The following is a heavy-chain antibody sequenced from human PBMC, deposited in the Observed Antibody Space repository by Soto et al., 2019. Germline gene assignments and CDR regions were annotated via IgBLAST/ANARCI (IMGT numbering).Heavy chain of an antibody. CDR1: GSIVSSYY. J-gene: IGHJ6*01. Sequence: CLSLSCGASGSIVSSYYMHGVRQAPGKGLEWLANIASDGSLYNYADSVKGRFTISRDNSKNTLCLQMNSLRGEDTAVYYCEKEEGPPYNGLDVWGQGTTVTVPS. CDR2: IASDGSLY. V-gene: IGHV3-30*18. CDR3: EKEEGPPYNGLDV.